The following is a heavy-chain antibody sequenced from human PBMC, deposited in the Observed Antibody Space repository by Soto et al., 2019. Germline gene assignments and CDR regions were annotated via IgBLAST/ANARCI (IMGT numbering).Heavy chain of an antibody. CDR1: GYSISSGYY. Sequence: SETLSLTCAVSGYSISSGYYWGWIRQPPGKGLEWIGSIYHSGSTYYNPSLKSRVTTSVDTSKNQFSLKLSSVTAADTAVYYCARSGSGSLNWFAPWGQGNPVTVSS. CDR3: ARSGSGSLNWFAP. J-gene: IGHJ5*02. D-gene: IGHD3-10*01. CDR2: IYHSGST. V-gene: IGHV4-38-2*01.